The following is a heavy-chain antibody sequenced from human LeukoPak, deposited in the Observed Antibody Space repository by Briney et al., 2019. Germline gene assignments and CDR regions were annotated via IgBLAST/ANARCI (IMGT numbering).Heavy chain of an antibody. CDR1: GFTFSSYT. CDR3: AKLNYYDSLPDY. Sequence: GGSLRLSCAASGFTFSSYTMSWVRQAPGKGLEWVSAISGSGGSTYYADSVKGRFTISRDNSKNTLYLQMNSLRAEDTAVYYCAKLNYYDSLPDYWGQGTLVTVSS. J-gene: IGHJ4*02. V-gene: IGHV3-23*01. D-gene: IGHD3-22*01. CDR2: ISGSGGST.